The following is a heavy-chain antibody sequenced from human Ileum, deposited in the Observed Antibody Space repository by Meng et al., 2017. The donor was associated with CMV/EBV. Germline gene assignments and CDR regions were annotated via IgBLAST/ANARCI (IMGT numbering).Heavy chain of an antibody. D-gene: IGHD1-26*01. V-gene: IGHV1-2*02. J-gene: IGHJ4*02. CDR3: AKDRRYSGSYYPDY. Sequence: QLVQSVAECRKPGASSRVSCKGSGYTCTGYYIHWVRQAPGQGLEWMGWINPNSGDTNYAQKFQGRVTMTRDTSISTAYLEVVKMRSDDTAVYFCAKDRRYSGSYYPDYWGQGTLVTVSS. CDR2: INPNSGDT. CDR1: GYTCTGYY.